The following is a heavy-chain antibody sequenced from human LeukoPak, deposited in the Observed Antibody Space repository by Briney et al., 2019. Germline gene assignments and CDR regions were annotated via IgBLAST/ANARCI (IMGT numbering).Heavy chain of an antibody. D-gene: IGHD3-22*01. Sequence: ASVKVSCKAFGYTFTSNYMHWVRQAPGQGPEWMGVISPSGGSTTYAQKFQGRVTLTRDMSTSTVYMELSSLRSEDTAVYYCARDREDYYDSSGSNRFDPWGQGTLVTVSS. CDR3: ARDREDYYDSSGSNRFDP. CDR1: GYTFTSNY. J-gene: IGHJ5*02. V-gene: IGHV1-46*01. CDR2: ISPSGGST.